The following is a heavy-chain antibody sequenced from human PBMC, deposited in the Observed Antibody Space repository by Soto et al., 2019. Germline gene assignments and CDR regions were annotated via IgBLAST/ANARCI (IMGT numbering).Heavy chain of an antibody. CDR1: GGSISSGGYY. J-gene: IGHJ5*02. CDR2: IYYSGST. V-gene: IGHV4-31*03. Sequence: SETLSLTCTVSGGSISSGGYYWSWIRQHPGKGLEWIGYIYYSGSTYYNPSLKSRVTKSVDTSKNQFSLKLSSVTAADTAVYYCAGESCSGGSCYSGWFDPWGQGTLVTVSS. CDR3: AGESCSGGSCYSGWFDP. D-gene: IGHD2-15*01.